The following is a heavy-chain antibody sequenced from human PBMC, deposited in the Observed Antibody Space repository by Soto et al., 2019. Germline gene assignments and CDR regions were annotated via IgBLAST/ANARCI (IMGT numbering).Heavy chain of an antibody. CDR3: ARGLRITIFGVVIQSNWFDP. CDR1: GGSFSGYY. V-gene: IGHV4-34*01. J-gene: IGHJ5*02. CDR2: INHSGST. D-gene: IGHD3-3*01. Sequence: PSETLSLTCVVYGGSFSGYYWSWIRQPPGKGLEWIGEINHSGSTNYNPSLKSRVTISVDTSKNQFSLKLSSVTAADTAVYYCARGLRITIFGVVIQSNWFDPWGQGTLVTVSS.